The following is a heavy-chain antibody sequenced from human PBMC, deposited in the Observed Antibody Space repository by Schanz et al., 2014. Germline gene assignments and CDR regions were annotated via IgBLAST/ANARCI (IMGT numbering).Heavy chain of an antibody. V-gene: IGHV1-69*09. CDR1: GYTFTSYG. J-gene: IGHJ4*02. D-gene: IGHD5-12*01. CDR3: ARDFSAYVGNYFDY. Sequence: QVQLVQSGTQVKKPGASVKVSCKASGYTFTSYGISWVRQAPGQGLEWMGRIIPILGIANYAQKFQGRVTMTRDTSTSTVYMELSSLRSEDTAVYYCARDFSAYVGNYFDYWGQGTLVTVSS. CDR2: IIPILGIA.